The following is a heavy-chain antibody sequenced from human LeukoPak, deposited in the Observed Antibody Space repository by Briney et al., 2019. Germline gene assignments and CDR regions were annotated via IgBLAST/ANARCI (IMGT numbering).Heavy chain of an antibody. V-gene: IGHV3-64D*06. CDR2: ITSNGGSA. J-gene: IGHJ4*02. CDR1: GFTFSSYE. Sequence: GGSLRLSCAASGFTFSSYEMYWVRQAPGKGLEYVSAITSNGGSAYYADSVKGRFTISRDNSRNTLYLQMSSLRADDAAVYYCVGFRATAGLYWGQGTLVTVSS. D-gene: IGHD6-13*01. CDR3: VGFRATAGLY.